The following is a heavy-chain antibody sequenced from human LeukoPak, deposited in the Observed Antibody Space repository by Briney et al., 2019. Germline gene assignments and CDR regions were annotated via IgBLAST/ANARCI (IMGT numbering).Heavy chain of an antibody. CDR3: ARGGYGWSYTKARDAAFDI. CDR1: GGSISSSSYY. J-gene: IGHJ3*02. D-gene: IGHD5-18*01. Sequence: PSETLSLTCTVSGGSISSSSYYWGWIRQPPGKGLEWIGSIYYSGSTYYNPSLKSRVTISVDTSKNQFSLKLSSVTAADTAVYYCARGGYGWSYTKARDAAFDIWGQGTMVTVSS. CDR2: IYYSGST. V-gene: IGHV4-39*07.